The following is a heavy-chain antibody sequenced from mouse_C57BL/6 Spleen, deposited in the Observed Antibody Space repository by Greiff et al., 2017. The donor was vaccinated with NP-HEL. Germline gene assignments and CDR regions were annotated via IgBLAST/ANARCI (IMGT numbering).Heavy chain of an antibody. Sequence: EVMLVESGGDLVKPGGSLKLSCAASGFTFSSYGMSWVRQTPDKRLEWVATISSGGSYTYYPDSVKGRFTISRDNAKNTLYLQMSSLKSEDTAMYYCARKGGNDAMDYWGQGTSVTVSS. CDR2: ISSGGSYT. V-gene: IGHV5-6*01. CDR1: GFTFSSYG. CDR3: ARKGGNDAMDY. D-gene: IGHD2-1*01. J-gene: IGHJ4*01.